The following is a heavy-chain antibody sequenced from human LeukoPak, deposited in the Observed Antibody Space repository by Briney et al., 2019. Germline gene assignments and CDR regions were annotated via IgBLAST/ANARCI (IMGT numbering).Heavy chain of an antibody. J-gene: IGHJ6*02. V-gene: IGHV1-18*01. CDR3: ARGDVNYDILTGYYYYGMDV. CDR1: GYTFTSYG. D-gene: IGHD3-9*01. Sequence: ASVKVSCKASGYTFTSYGISWVRQAPGQGLERMGWISAYNGNTNYAQKLQGRVTMTTDTSTSTAYMELRSLRSDDTAVYYCARGDVNYDILTGYYYYGMDVWGQGTTVTVSS. CDR2: ISAYNGNT.